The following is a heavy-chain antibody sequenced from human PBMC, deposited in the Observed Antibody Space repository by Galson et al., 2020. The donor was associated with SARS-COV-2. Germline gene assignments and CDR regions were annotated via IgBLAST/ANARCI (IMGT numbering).Heavy chain of an antibody. J-gene: IGHJ4*02. Sequence: GGSLRLSCAASGFTFSSYGMAWVRQSPGKGLEWVSTINDNGGNTHYADSLKDRFTISRDNSKSTLFLQMNSLSAEDTAVYYCAKEFYYDNDAYWGQGTLVTVSS. V-gene: IGHV3-23*01. CDR3: AKEFYYDNDAY. CDR1: GFTFSSYG. CDR2: INDNGGNT. D-gene: IGHD3-22*01.